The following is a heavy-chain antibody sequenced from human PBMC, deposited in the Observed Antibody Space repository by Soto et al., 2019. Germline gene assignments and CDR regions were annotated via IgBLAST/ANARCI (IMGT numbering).Heavy chain of an antibody. CDR3: ARGWLATGGSLSYMDX. J-gene: IGHJ6*03. CDR1: GFTFSSYD. CDR2: IGSAGDT. D-gene: IGHD6-13*01. V-gene: IGHV3-13*01. Sequence: PGGSLRLSCAASGFTFSSYDMHWVRQAAGKGLEWVSGIGSAGDTYYQGSVKGRFTISRENAKNSLYLQMNSLRAGDTALYYCARGWLATGGSLSYMDXWGKGTTVTVSS.